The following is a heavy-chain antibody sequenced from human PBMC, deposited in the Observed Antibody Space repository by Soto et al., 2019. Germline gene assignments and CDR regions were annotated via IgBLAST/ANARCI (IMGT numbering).Heavy chain of an antibody. J-gene: IGHJ1*01. CDR3: ARESTYYYDSSYQH. V-gene: IGHV3-33*01. CDR1: GFTFSSYG. D-gene: IGHD3-22*01. Sequence: QVQLVESGGGVVQPGRSLRLSCAASGFTFSSYGMHWVRQAPGKGLEWVAVIWYDGSNKYYADSVKGRFTISRDNSKNTLYLQMNSLRAEDTAVYYCARESTYYYDSSYQHWCQGTLVTVSS. CDR2: IWYDGSNK.